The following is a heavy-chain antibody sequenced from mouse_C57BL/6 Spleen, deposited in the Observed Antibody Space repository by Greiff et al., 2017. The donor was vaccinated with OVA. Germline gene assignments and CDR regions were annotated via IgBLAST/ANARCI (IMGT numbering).Heavy chain of an antibody. CDR2: ISYDGSN. D-gene: IGHD1-1*01. CDR3: ARDYYGRSDRYFDV. CDR1: GYSITSGYY. J-gene: IGHJ1*03. Sequence: EVQLQESGPGLVKPSQSLSLTCSVTGYSITSGYYWNWIRQFPGNKLEWMGYISYDGSNNYNPSLKNRISITRDTFKNQFFLTLNSVTTEDTATDYCARDYYGRSDRYFDVWGTGTTVTVSS. V-gene: IGHV3-6*01.